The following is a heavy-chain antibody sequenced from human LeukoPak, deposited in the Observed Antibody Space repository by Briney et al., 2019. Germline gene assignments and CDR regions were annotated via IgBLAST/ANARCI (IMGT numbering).Heavy chain of an antibody. CDR2: IYYSGST. Sequence: SETLSLTCTVSGGSISSYYWSWIRQPPGKGLEWIGYIYYSGSTNYNPSLKSRVTISVDTSKNQFSLKLSSVTAADTAVYYCARDRVLLWFGESYYFDYWGQGTLVTVSS. CDR1: GGSISSYY. J-gene: IGHJ4*02. CDR3: ARDRVLLWFGESYYFDY. D-gene: IGHD3-10*01. V-gene: IGHV4-59*01.